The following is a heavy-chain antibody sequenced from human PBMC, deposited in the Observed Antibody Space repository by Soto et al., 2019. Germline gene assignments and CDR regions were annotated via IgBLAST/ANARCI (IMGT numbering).Heavy chain of an antibody. J-gene: IGHJ4*02. CDR2: ISGYNGNT. D-gene: IGHD2-21*02. V-gene: IGHV1-18*01. CDR3: ARYKPFQTQVVTATNYYFDY. CDR1: GYPFSSYG. Sequence: ASVKVSCKTSGYPFSSYGIRWLRQAHGQGLEWRGWISGYNGNTEYAQNFQDRITLTADTYTSTAYMELRNLRSDDTAVYYCARYKPFQTQVVTATNYYFDYWGQGTPVTVSS.